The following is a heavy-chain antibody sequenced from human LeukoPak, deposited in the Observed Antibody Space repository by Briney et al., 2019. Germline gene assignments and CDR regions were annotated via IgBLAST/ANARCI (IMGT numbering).Heavy chain of an antibody. CDR1: GYTFTGHY. Sequence: ASVKVSCKASGYTFTGHYMHWARQAPGQGLEWMGWINPNSGGTNYAQKFQGRVTMTRDTSISTAYMELSRLRSDDTAVYYCAREVGYGDYVPDYWGQGTLVTVSS. CDR3: AREVGYGDYVPDY. D-gene: IGHD4-17*01. CDR2: INPNSGGT. J-gene: IGHJ4*02. V-gene: IGHV1-2*02.